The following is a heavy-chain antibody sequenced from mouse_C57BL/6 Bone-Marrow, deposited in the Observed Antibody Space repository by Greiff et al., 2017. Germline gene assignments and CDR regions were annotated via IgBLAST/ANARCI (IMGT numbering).Heavy chain of an antibody. CDR2: ISSGSSTI. V-gene: IGHV5-17*01. J-gene: IGHJ1*03. CDR1: GFTFSDYG. D-gene: IGHD2-3*01. Sequence: EVHLVESGGGLVKPGGSLKLSCAASGFTFSDYGMHWVRQAPEKGLEWVAYISSGSSTIYYADTVKGRFTISRDNAKNTLFLQMTSLRSEDTAMYYCARRWLLPYWYFDVWGTGTTVTVSS. CDR3: ARRWLLPYWYFDV.